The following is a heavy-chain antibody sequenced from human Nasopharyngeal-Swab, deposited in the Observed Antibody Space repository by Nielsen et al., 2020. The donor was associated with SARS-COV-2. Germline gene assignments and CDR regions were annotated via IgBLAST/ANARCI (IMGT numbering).Heavy chain of an antibody. D-gene: IGHD4-11*01. J-gene: IGHJ6*02. Sequence: GKSLKISCTASGFTFGYYAMSWFRQAPGKGLEWVGFIRSKAYGGTTEYAASVKGRFTISRDDSKSIAYLQMNSLKTEDTAVYYCTRGGTTVTPGYYYYGMDVWGQGTTVTVSS. CDR3: TRGGTTVTPGYYYYGMDV. V-gene: IGHV3-49*03. CDR1: GFTFGYYA. CDR2: IRSKAYGGTT.